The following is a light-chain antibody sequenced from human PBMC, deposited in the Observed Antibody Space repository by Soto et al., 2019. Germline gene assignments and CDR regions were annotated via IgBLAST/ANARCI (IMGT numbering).Light chain of an antibody. Sequence: AIQLTQSPSSLSASVGDRVTITCRASQGISSYLAWYQQKPGKAPKLLIYAASTLQSGVPSRFSGSGSGTDFTLTISCLQSDDFATYYCQQYYSYPYTFGQGTQVDI. CDR2: AAS. V-gene: IGKV1-8*01. CDR3: QQYYSYPYT. CDR1: QGISSY. J-gene: IGKJ2*01.